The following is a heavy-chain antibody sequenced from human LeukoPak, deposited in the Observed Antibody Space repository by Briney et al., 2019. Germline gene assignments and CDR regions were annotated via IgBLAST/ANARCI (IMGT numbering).Heavy chain of an antibody. Sequence: GGSLRLSCAASGFTFDDYAMHWVRQAPGKGLEWVSYISSSSSYTNYADSVKGRFTISRDNAKNSLYLQMNSLRAEDTAVYYCASSSGWYGYDYWGQGTLVTVSS. D-gene: IGHD6-19*01. V-gene: IGHV3-11*06. CDR3: ASSSGWYGYDY. J-gene: IGHJ4*02. CDR2: ISSSSSYT. CDR1: GFTFDDYA.